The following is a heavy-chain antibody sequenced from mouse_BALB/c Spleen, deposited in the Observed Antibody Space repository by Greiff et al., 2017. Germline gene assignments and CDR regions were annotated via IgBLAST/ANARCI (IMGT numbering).Heavy chain of an antibody. CDR1: GYTFTSYV. Sequence: EVKLMESGPELVKPGASVKMSCKASGYTFTSYVMHWVKQKPGQGLEWIGYINPYNDGTKYNEKFKGKATLTSDKSSSTAYMELSSLTSEDSAVYYCARGIYYDYDGFAYWGQGTLVTVSA. V-gene: IGHV1-14*01. CDR2: INPYNDGT. CDR3: ARGIYYDYDGFAY. J-gene: IGHJ3*01. D-gene: IGHD2-4*01.